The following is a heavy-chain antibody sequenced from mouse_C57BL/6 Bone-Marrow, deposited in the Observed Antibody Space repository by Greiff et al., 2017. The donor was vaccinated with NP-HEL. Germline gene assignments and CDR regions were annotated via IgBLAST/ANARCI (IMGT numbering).Heavy chain of an antibody. CDR3: ARYYCGRRGWYFDV. V-gene: IGHV1-72*01. CDR1: GYTFTSYW. CDR2: IDPNSGGT. D-gene: IGHD1-1*01. Sequence: QVQLQQPGADLVKPGASVKLSCKASGYTFTSYWMHWVKQRPGRGLEWIGRIDPNSGGTKFNEKFKTKATLTVDKPSSTAYMQLSSLTSEDSAVYYCARYYCGRRGWYFDVWGTGTTVTVSS. J-gene: IGHJ1*03.